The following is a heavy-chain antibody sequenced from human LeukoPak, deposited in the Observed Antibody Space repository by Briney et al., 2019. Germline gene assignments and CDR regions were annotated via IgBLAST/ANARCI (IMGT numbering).Heavy chain of an antibody. Sequence: ASVKVSCKASGYTFTGYYMHWVRQAPGQGLEWMGWIDPNTGDSNYVQKSQGRVTMTRDTSISTAYMELSRLRSDDTAFYYCARIRYCGGISCYYIDYWGQGTLVTVSA. CDR2: IDPNTGDS. J-gene: IGHJ4*02. V-gene: IGHV1-2*02. CDR1: GYTFTGYY. CDR3: ARIRYCGGISCYYIDY. D-gene: IGHD2-2*01.